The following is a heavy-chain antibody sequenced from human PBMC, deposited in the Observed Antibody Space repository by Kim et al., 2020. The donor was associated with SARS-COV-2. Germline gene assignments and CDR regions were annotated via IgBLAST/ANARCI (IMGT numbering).Heavy chain of an antibody. J-gene: IGHJ4*02. CDR1: GFTFSSYA. CDR2: IYSGGSST. V-gene: IGHV3-23*03. D-gene: IGHD6-6*01. CDR3: AAMGLAARGRHY. Sequence: GGSLRLSCAASGFTFSSYAMSWVRQAPGKGLEWVSVIYSGGSSTYYADSVKGRFTISRDNSKNTLYLQMNSLRAEDTAVYYCAAMGLAARGRHYWGQGTLVTVSS.